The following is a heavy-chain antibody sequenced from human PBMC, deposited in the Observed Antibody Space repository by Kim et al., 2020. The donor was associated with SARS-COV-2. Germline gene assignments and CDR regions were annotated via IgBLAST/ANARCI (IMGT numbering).Heavy chain of an antibody. CDR1: GGSVSSGDHY. D-gene: IGHD3-10*01. J-gene: IGHJ6*01. CDR2: IFYSGSI. Sequence: SETLSLTCTVSGGSVSSGDHYWTWIRQHSGRGLEWIGYIFYSGSIFYNPSLKSRITLSLDTSKNQFSLKLTSMTAADTAVYFCARGPSRLSWHYG. CDR3: ARGPSRLSWHYG. V-gene: IGHV4-31*03.